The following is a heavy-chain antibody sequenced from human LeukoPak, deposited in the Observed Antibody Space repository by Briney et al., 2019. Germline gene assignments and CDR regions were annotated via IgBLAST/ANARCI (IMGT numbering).Heavy chain of an antibody. J-gene: IGHJ4*02. CDR2: IYTSGRT. V-gene: IGHV4-61*02. D-gene: IGHD3-16*02. CDR3: ARARVIPASFDD. CDR1: GGSISFGSYY. Sequence: PSETLSLTCTVSGGSISFGSYYWTWIRQPAGKGLEWIGRIYTSGRTFYNPSLKSRVTISMDTSMNQFSLRLNSVTAADTAVYYCARARVIPASFDDWGQGTLVTVSS.